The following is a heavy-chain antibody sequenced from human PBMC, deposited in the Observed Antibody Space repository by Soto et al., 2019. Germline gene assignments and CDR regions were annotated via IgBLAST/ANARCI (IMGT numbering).Heavy chain of an antibody. V-gene: IGHV3-11*01. Sequence: QMQLVQSGGGLVKPGGSLTLSCKASGFTFSDYYMIWVRQTPGKGPEWLSYISDSGSTIYYADSVRARFTIFRENAANSVYLQLDGLTDGDTAFYYCARGGSGWTRGGWLGPWGKGSLVTVSS. CDR2: ISDSGSTI. J-gene: IGHJ5*02. D-gene: IGHD6-25*01. CDR3: ARGGSGWTRGGWLGP. CDR1: GFTFSDYY.